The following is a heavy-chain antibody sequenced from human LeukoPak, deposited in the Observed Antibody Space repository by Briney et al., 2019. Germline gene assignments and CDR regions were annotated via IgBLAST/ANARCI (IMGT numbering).Heavy chain of an antibody. J-gene: IGHJ4*02. D-gene: IGHD5-18*01. CDR1: GGSISSYY. V-gene: IGHV4-59*01. CDR2: IYYSGST. Sequence: NPSETLSLTCTVSGGSISSYYWSWIRQPPGKGLEWIGYIYYSGSTNYNPSLKSRVTISVDTSKNQFSLKLSSVTAADTAVYYCAREKNEWRGYCDYWGQGTLVTVSS. CDR3: AREKNEWRGYCDY.